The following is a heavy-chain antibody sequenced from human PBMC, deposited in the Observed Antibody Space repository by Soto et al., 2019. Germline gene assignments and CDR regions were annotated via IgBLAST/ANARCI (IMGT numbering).Heavy chain of an antibody. CDR1: GFSLSTSGVG. J-gene: IGHJ4*02. CDR3: ARTYYDILTGYYGYFDY. Sequence: QITLKESGPTLVKPTQTLTLTCTFSGFSLSTSGVGVGWIRQPPGKALEWLALIYWDDDKRYSPSLKSRLTITKDTSKNQVVLTMTNMDPVDTATYYCARTYYDILTGYYGYFDYWGQGTLVTVSS. V-gene: IGHV2-5*02. CDR2: IYWDDDK. D-gene: IGHD3-9*01.